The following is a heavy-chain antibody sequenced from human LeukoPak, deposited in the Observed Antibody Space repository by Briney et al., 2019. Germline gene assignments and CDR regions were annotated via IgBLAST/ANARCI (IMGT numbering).Heavy chain of an antibody. CDR2: IYYSGST. V-gene: IGHV4-59*08. CDR3: ARSKYSSSRLYDY. D-gene: IGHD6-13*01. J-gene: IGHJ4*02. Sequence: SETLSLTCTVSGGSISSYYWSWIRQPPGKGLEWIGSIYYSGSTNYNPSLKSRVTISVDTSKNQFSLKLSSVTAADTAVYYCARSKYSSSRLYDYWGQGTLVTVSS. CDR1: GGSISSYY.